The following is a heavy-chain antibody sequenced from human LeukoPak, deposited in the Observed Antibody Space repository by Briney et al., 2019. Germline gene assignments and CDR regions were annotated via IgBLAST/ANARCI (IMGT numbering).Heavy chain of an antibody. Sequence: PGGSLRLSCAASGFTFDDYGMGWVRQAPGKGLEWVSGINWNGGSTGYADSVKGRFTISRDNAKNSLYLQMNSLRAEDTALYHCARDGRDGYNFYYFDYWGQGTLVTVSS. CDR2: INWNGGST. CDR3: ARDGRDGYNFYYFDY. V-gene: IGHV3-20*01. D-gene: IGHD5-24*01. J-gene: IGHJ4*02. CDR1: GFTFDDYG.